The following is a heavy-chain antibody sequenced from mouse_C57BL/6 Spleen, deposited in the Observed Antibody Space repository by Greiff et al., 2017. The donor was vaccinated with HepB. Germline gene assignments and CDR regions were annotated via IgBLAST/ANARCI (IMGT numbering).Heavy chain of an antibody. D-gene: IGHD1-1*01. CDR1: GYTFTSYW. Sequence: QVQLQQPGAELVRPGSSVKLSCKASGYTFTSYWMHWVKQRPIQGLEWIGNIDPSDSETHYNQKFKDKATLTVDKSSSTAYMQLSSLTSEDSAVYYCAREDYYGSRSYWGQGTTLTVSS. CDR2: IDPSDSET. CDR3: AREDYYGSRSY. J-gene: IGHJ2*01. V-gene: IGHV1-52*01.